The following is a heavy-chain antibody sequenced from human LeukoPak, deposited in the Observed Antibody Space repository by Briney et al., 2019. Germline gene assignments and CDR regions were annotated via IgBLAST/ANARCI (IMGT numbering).Heavy chain of an antibody. CDR2: ISSRGSTI. CDR1: GFSFSSDE. D-gene: IGHD3-3*01. CDR3: TRAFDFAPPLDY. Sequence: GGSLRLSWAASGFSFSSDEMNWGRQAPGRGVGWVSYISSRGSTIYYAHSVKGRFTISRDNAKNSPYLQMNSLRAEDTAAYYCTRAFDFAPPLDYWGQGNLVTVSS. J-gene: IGHJ4*02. V-gene: IGHV3-48*03.